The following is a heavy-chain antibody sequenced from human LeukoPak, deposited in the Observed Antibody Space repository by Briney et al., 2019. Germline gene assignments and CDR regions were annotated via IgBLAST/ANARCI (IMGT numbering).Heavy chain of an antibody. J-gene: IGHJ6*02. D-gene: IGHD2-15*01. CDR1: GYTFTSYY. Sequence: GASVKVSCKASGYTFTSYYMHWVRQAPGQGLEWMGIINPSGGNTNYAQKFQERVTITRDMSTSTAYMELSSLRSEDTAVYYCAAEGSWTLGDYYYGMDVWGQGTTVTVSS. V-gene: IGHV1-46*01. CDR3: AAEGSWTLGDYYYGMDV. CDR2: INPSGGNT.